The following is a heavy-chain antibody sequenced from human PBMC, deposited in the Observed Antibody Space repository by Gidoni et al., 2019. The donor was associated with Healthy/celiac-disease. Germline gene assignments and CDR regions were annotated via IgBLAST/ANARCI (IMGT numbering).Heavy chain of an antibody. J-gene: IGHJ6*02. V-gene: IGHV2-70*01. CDR3: ARIRVVGASAHYYYGMDV. Sequence: QVTLRESGPALVKPTQSLTLTCTFSGFPLSTSGMCVSWIRQPPGKALEWLALIDWDDDKYYSTSLKTRLTISKDTSKNQVVLTMTNMDPVDTATYYCARIRVVGASAHYYYGMDVWGQGTTVTVSS. D-gene: IGHD1-26*01. CDR1: GFPLSTSGMC. CDR2: IDWDDDK.